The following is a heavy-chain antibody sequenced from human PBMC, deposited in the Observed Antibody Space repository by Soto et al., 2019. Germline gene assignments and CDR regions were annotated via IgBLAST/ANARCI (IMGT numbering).Heavy chain of an antibody. V-gene: IGHV5-51*01. CDR1: GYSFTSYW. CDR3: ARSYYDVLTGYGVYYYYGMDV. D-gene: IGHD3-9*01. Sequence: PGESLKISCKGSGYSFTSYWIGWMRQMPWKGLEWMGIIYPGDSDTRYSPSFQGQVTISADKSISTAYLQWSSLKASDTAMYYCARSYYDVLTGYGVYYYYGMDVWGQGTTVTVSS. J-gene: IGHJ6*02. CDR2: IYPGDSDT.